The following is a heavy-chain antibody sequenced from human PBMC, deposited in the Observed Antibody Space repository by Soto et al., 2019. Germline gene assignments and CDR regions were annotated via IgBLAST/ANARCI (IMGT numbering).Heavy chain of an antibody. J-gene: IGHJ1*01. V-gene: IGHV3-33*01. CDR1: GLPFNSYG. D-gene: IGHD6-19*01. CDR2: IWYDGSNK. CDR3: ARDEQEGIAVAGVFQH. Sequence: GGSLRLSCAASGLPFNSYGMHWVRQAPGKGLEWVAVIWYDGSNKYYADSVRGRFTISRDNSKNTLYLQMNSLRAEDTAVYYCARDEQEGIAVAGVFQHWGQGTLVTVSS.